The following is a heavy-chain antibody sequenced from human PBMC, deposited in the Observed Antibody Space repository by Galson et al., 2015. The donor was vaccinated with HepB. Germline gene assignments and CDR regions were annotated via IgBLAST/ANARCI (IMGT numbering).Heavy chain of an antibody. J-gene: IGHJ6*02. CDR2: IRWDGGST. CDR1: GFTFDDYT. D-gene: IGHD2-8*01. Sequence: SLRLSCAASGFTFDDYTMHWVRQAPGKGLEWVSHIRWDGGSTYYADSVKGRFTISRYNSKNSLYLQMNSLRTEDTALYYCAKVVLVSYYYCMDVWCQGTTVTVSS. CDR3: AKVVLVSYYYCMDV. V-gene: IGHV3-43*01.